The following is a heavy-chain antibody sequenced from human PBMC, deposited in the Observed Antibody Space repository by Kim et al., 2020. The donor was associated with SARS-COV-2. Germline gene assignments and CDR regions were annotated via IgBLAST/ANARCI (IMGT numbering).Heavy chain of an antibody. J-gene: IGHJ5*02. CDR3: ARVYGSGSYYFDP. D-gene: IGHD3-10*01. V-gene: IGHV4-59*01. Sequence: YNPSRKGRVTISVDTSKNQFSLKLSSVTAADTAVYYCARVYGSGSYYFDPWGQGTLVTVSS.